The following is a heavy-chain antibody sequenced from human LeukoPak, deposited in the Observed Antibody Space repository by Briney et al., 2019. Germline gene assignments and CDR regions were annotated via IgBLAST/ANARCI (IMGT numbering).Heavy chain of an antibody. J-gene: IGHJ6*03. CDR2: ISGSGGST. CDR3: AKSPTTVTNRHYYYYMDV. CDR1: GFTFSSYA. Sequence: GGSLRLSCAASGFTFSSYAMSWVRQAPGKGLEWVSAISGSGGSTYYADSVKGRFTISRDNSKNTLYLQMNSLRAEDTAVYYCAKSPTTVTNRHYYYYMDVWGKGTTVTVSS. V-gene: IGHV3-23*01. D-gene: IGHD4-11*01.